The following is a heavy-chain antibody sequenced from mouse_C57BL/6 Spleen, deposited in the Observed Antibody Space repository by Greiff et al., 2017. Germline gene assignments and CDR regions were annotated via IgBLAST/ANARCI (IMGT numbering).Heavy chain of an antibody. Sequence: QVHVKQPGAELVKPGASVKLSCKASGYTFTSYWMQWVKQRPGQGLEWIGEIDPSDSYTNYNQKLKGKATLTVDTSSSTAYMPLSSLTSEDSAVYYCALYYYGSSMLPMDYGGQGTSVTVSS. D-gene: IGHD1-1*01. V-gene: IGHV1-50*01. CDR1: GYTFTSYW. CDR2: IDPSDSYT. J-gene: IGHJ4*01. CDR3: ALYYYGSSMLPMDY.